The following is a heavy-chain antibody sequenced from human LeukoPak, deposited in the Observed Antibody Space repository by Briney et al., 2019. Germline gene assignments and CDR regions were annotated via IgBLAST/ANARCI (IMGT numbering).Heavy chain of an antibody. CDR1: GFTFSSYG. V-gene: IGHV3-30*18. D-gene: IGHD4-17*01. J-gene: IGHJ4*02. CDR2: ISYDGSNK. CDR3: AKDYGYGDSPVTGIDY. Sequence: GGSLRLSCAASGFTFSSYGMHWVRQAPGKGLEWVAVISYDGSNKYYADSVKGRFTISRDNSKNTLCLQMNSLRAEDTAVYYCAKDYGYGDSPVTGIDYWGQGTLVTVSS.